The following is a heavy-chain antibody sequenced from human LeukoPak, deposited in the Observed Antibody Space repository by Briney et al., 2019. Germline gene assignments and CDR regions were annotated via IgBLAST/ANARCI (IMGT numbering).Heavy chain of an antibody. CDR2: INHSGST. J-gene: IGHJ5*02. CDR3: ARGRYCSGGSCYPSWFDP. Sequence: PSETLSLTCAVYGGSFSGYYWSWIRQPPGKGLEWIGEINHSGSTNYNPSLKSRVTISVDTSKNQFSLKLSSVTAADTAVYYCARGRYCSGGSCYPSWFDPWGQGTLVTVSS. V-gene: IGHV4-34*01. CDR1: GGSFSGYY. D-gene: IGHD2-15*01.